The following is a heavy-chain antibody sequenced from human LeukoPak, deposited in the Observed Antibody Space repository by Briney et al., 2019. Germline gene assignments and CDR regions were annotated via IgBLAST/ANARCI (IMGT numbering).Heavy chain of an antibody. CDR2: ISGSSSYI. V-gene: IGHV3-21*01. CDR1: GFTFSSYS. D-gene: IGHD4-23*01. CDR3: ARDEGSRDYGGNPNAFDI. Sequence: GGSLGLSCAASGFTFSSYSMNWVRQAPGKGLEWVSSISGSSSYIYYADSVKGRFTISRDNAKNSLYLQMNSLRAEDTAVYYCARDEGSRDYGGNPNAFDIWGQGTMVTVSS. J-gene: IGHJ3*02.